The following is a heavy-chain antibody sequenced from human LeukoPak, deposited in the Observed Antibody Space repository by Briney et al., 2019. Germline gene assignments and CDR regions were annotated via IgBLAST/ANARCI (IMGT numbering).Heavy chain of an antibody. J-gene: IGHJ4*02. CDR1: GYAFTSYD. CDR2: INPSGGST. CDR3: ARERSLYYYDSSGFDY. Sequence: GASVKVSCKASGYAFTSYDINWVRQATGQGLEWMGIINPSGGSTSYAQKFQGRVTMTRDMSTSTVYMELSSLRSEDTAVYYCARERSLYYYDSSGFDYWGQGTLVTVSS. V-gene: IGHV1-46*01. D-gene: IGHD3-22*01.